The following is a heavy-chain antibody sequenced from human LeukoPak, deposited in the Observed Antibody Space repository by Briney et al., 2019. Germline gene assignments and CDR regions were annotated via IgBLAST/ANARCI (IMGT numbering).Heavy chain of an antibody. V-gene: IGHV4-34*01. CDR3: ARGRIVGAISRVKYFQH. J-gene: IGHJ1*01. Sequence: PSETLSLTCAVYGGSFSGYYWSWIRQPPGKGLEWIGEINHSGSTNYNPSLKSRVTISVDTSKNQFSLKLSSVTAADTAVYYCARGRIVGAISRVKYFQHWGQGTLVTVSS. D-gene: IGHD1-26*01. CDR1: GGSFSGYY. CDR2: INHSGST.